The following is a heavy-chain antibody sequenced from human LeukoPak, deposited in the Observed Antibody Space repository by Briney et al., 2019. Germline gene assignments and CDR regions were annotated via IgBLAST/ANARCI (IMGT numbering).Heavy chain of an antibody. CDR1: GYTFTSYG. D-gene: IGHD3-10*01. CDR3: ARDHGTMVRGVAFDY. Sequence: ASVKVSCKASGYTFTSYGISWVRQAPGQGLEWMGRISAYNGNTNYAQKLQGRVTMTTDTSTSTAYMELRSLRSDDTAVYYCARDHGTMVRGVAFDYWGQGTLVTVSS. J-gene: IGHJ4*02. CDR2: ISAYNGNT. V-gene: IGHV1-18*01.